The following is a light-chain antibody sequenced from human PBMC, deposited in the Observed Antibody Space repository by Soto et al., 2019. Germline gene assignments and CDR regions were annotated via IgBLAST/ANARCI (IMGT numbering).Light chain of an antibody. J-gene: IGKJ5*01. CDR1: QSIRRN. Sequence: EVVMTQSPGTLSVSPGERATLSCRASQSIRRNLAWYQQKPGRAPRLLIYGVSTRATGIPARFSGSGSETDFTLTISSLQSEDFAVYYCQQYNNWPPYTFGQGTRLEIK. V-gene: IGKV3-15*01. CDR3: QQYNNWPPYT. CDR2: GVS.